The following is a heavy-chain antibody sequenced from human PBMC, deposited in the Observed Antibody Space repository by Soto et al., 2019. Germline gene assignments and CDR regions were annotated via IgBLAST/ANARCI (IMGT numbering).Heavy chain of an antibody. CDR1: GFTFSDYY. J-gene: IGHJ6*02. D-gene: IGHD4-17*01. CDR2: ISSSGSTI. V-gene: IGHV3-11*01. CDR3: ARAGDYERTTAYGMDV. Sequence: QVQLVESGGGLVKPGGSLRLSCAASGFTFSDYYMSWIRQAPGKGLEWVSYISSSGSTIYYADSVKGRFTISRDNXQXXLYLQMNRLRAEDTAVYYCARAGDYERTTAYGMDVWGQGTTVTVSS.